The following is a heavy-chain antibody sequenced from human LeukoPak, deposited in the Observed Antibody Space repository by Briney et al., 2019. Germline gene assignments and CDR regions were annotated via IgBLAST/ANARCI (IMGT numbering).Heavy chain of an antibody. V-gene: IGHV3-9*01. J-gene: IGHJ4*02. CDR1: GFTFDDYA. CDR3: EGSSAY. Sequence: SLRLSCAASGFTFDDYAMHWVRQAPGKGLEWVSGISWNSGSIGYADSAKGRFTISRDNAKNSLYLQMNSLRAEDTAVYYCEGSSAYWGQGTLVTVSS. CDR2: ISWNSGSI.